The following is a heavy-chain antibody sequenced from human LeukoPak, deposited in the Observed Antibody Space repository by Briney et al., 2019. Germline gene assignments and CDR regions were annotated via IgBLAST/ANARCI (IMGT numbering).Heavy chain of an antibody. CDR3: ARGHPYNYGSNYMDV. J-gene: IGHJ6*03. CDR2: VTNNGDTT. V-gene: IGHV3-64*01. Sequence: PGGSLRLSCAASGFNFGAYAMHWVRQAPGKGLEYVSVVTNNGDTTYYANSLKGRFTISRDNSKSTLFLQMDSLRGEDMGVYYCARGHPYNYGSNYMDVWGSGTTVTVS. CDR1: GFNFGAYA. D-gene: IGHD3-10*01.